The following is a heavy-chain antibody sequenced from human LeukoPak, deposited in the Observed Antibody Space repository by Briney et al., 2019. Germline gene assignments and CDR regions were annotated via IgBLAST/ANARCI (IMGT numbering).Heavy chain of an antibody. CDR2: ISSSGSTI. V-gene: IGHV3-11*01. D-gene: IGHD3-10*01. CDR3: ASTGTGSGSYYYYMDV. Sequence: GGSLRLSCAASGFTFSDYYMSWIRQAPGKGLEWVSYISSSGSTIYYADSVKGRLTISRDNAKNSLYLQMNSLRAEDTAVYYCASTGTGSGSYYYYMDVWGKGTTVTISS. J-gene: IGHJ6*03. CDR1: GFTFSDYY.